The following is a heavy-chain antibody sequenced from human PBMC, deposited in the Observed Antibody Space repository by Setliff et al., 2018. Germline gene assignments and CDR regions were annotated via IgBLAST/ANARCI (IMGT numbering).Heavy chain of an antibody. CDR3: ARVLGYNGYGNYYIYYFMDV. CDR1: GGSISSYH. V-gene: IGHV4-4*08. CDR2: TYSSGST. J-gene: IGHJ6*03. Sequence: SETLSLTCSVSGGSISSYHWSWIRQPPGKGLEWIGSTYSSGSTNYNPSLKSRVTISLDTSKNLFSLNLSSVTAADTAVYYCARVLGYNGYGNYYIYYFMDVWGKGTTVTSP. D-gene: IGHD5-12*01.